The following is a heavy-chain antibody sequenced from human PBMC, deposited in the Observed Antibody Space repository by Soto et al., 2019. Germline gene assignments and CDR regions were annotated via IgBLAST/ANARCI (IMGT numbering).Heavy chain of an antibody. D-gene: IGHD2-2*01. Sequence: GGSLRLSCAASGFTFSGYGMHWVRLAPGKGLEWVAVIWYDGSNKHYADSVKGRFTISRDNSKNTLYLQMNSLRAEDTAVYYCAREYPPSNPPYYYYYGMDVWGQGTTVTVSS. J-gene: IGHJ6*02. V-gene: IGHV3-33*01. CDR2: IWYDGSNK. CDR1: GFTFSGYG. CDR3: AREYPPSNPPYYYYYGMDV.